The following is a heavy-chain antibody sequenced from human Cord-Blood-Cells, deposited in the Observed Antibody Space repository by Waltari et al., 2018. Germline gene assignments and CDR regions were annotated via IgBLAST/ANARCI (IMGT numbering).Heavy chain of an antibody. V-gene: IGHV4-34*01. D-gene: IGHD3-10*01. CDR2: INHSGST. J-gene: IGHJ3*02. Sequence: QVQLQQWGAGLLKPSETLSLTCAVYGGSFSGYYWSWIHQPPGKGLEWIGEINHSGSTNYNPSLKSRVTISVDTSKNQFSLKLSSVTAADTAVYYCARLNSGRGAFDIWGQGTMVTVSS. CDR3: ARLNSGRGAFDI. CDR1: GGSFSGYY.